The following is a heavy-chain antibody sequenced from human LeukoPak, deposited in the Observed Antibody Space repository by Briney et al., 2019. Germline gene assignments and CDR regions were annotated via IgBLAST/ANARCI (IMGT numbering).Heavy chain of an antibody. CDR1: GFTFSSYA. CDR3: AKDFHISSGYSLN. CDR2: ISGSGGST. D-gene: IGHD3-22*01. Sequence: PGGSLRLSCAASGFTFSSYAMSWVRQAPGKGLEWVSAISGSGGSTYYADSVKGWFTISRDNSKNTLYLQMNSLRAEDTAVYYCAKDFHISSGYSLNWGQGTLVTVSS. J-gene: IGHJ4*02. V-gene: IGHV3-23*01.